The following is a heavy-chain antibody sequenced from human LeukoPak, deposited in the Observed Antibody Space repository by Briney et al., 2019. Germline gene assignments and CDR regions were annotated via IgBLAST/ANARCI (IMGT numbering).Heavy chain of an antibody. D-gene: IGHD1-1*01. CDR2: ITFSSSII. J-gene: IGHJ3*01. V-gene: IGHV3-48*01. CDR3: VRCTFVLHKRCSAFDV. Sequence: GGSLRLSCAASGFTFSSYSMNWVRQAPGKGLEWVSYITFSSSIIYYADSVKGRFTISRDNAKNSLYLQMNSLRAEDTAVYYCVRCTFVLHKRCSAFDVWGQGTMVTVSA. CDR1: GFTFSSYS.